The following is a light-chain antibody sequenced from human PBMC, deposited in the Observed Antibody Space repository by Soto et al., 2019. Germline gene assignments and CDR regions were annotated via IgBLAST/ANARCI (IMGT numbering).Light chain of an antibody. CDR3: SSYADSNSYV. V-gene: IGLV2-8*01. CDR2: EVT. CDR1: SSDVGGYNY. J-gene: IGLJ1*01. Sequence: QSVLTQPPSASGSPGQSVTISCTGTSSDVGGYNYVYWYQQHPGKAPKLMIYEVTKRPSGVPDRFSGSKSGNTASLTVSGLQAEDEPDYYCSSYADSNSYVFGTGTKLTVL.